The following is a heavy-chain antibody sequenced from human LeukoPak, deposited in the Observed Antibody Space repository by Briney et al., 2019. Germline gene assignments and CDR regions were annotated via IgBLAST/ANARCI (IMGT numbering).Heavy chain of an antibody. Sequence: GGSLRLSCAASGFTFDDYAMHWVRQAPGKGLEWVSGISWNSGSIGYADSVKGRFTISRDNAKNSLYLQMNSLRAEDTAVYYCARAKYDYGGNSELFDYWGQGTLVTVSS. CDR2: ISWNSGSI. CDR1: GFTFDDYA. CDR3: ARAKYDYGGNSELFDY. V-gene: IGHV3-9*01. D-gene: IGHD4-23*01. J-gene: IGHJ4*02.